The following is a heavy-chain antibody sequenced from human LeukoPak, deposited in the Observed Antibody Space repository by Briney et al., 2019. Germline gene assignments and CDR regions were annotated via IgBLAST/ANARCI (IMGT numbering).Heavy chain of an antibody. CDR3: AKDSHLSSGSYFPFFDY. CDR2: ISSNGGST. V-gene: IGHV3-64*04. J-gene: IGHJ4*02. CDR1: GFTFSSYA. Sequence: GGSLRLSCAASGFTFSSYAMHWVRQAPGKGLEYVSAISSNGGSTYYADSVKGRFTISRDNSKNTLYLQMNSLRAEDTAVYYCAKDSHLSSGSYFPFFDYWGQGTLVTVSS. D-gene: IGHD3-10*01.